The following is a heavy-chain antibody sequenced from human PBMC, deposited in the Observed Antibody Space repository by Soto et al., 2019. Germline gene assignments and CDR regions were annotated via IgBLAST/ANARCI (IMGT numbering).Heavy chain of an antibody. CDR3: ARMSVVVVAATLFIDY. Sequence: GGSLRLSCAASGFTFSSYGMHWVRQAPGKGLEWVAVIWYDGSNKYYADSVKGRFTISRDNSKNTLYLQMNSLRAEDTAVYYCARMSVVVVAATLFIDYWGQGTLVTVSS. D-gene: IGHD2-15*01. CDR1: GFTFSSYG. CDR2: IWYDGSNK. V-gene: IGHV3-33*01. J-gene: IGHJ4*02.